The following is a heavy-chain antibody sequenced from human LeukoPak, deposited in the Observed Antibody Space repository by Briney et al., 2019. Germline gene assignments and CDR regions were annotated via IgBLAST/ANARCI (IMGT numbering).Heavy chain of an antibody. Sequence: GGSLRLSCAASGFTFSTYWMHWVRQAPGKGLVWVSRIRSDGSSTSYADSVKGRFTISRDNAKNTLYLQMNSLRAEDTAVYYCARSAVRATVVTHSWYFDLWGRGALVTVSS. CDR2: IRSDGSST. CDR3: ARSAVRATVVTHSWYFDL. D-gene: IGHD4-23*01. CDR1: GFTFSTYW. J-gene: IGHJ2*01. V-gene: IGHV3-74*01.